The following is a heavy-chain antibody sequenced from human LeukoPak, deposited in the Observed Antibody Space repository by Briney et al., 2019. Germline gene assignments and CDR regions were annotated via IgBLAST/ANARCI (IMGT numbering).Heavy chain of an antibody. CDR3: ARGVPFYY. J-gene: IGHJ4*02. CDR2: IYTGGST. CDR1: GLIVSSNY. Sequence: GGSLRLSCAASGLIVSSNYMSWVRQAPGKGLEWVSVIYTGGSTYYADSVKGRFTISRGNSKNTLFLQMNSLRADDTAVYYCARGVPFYYWGQGTLVTVSS. V-gene: IGHV3-53*01.